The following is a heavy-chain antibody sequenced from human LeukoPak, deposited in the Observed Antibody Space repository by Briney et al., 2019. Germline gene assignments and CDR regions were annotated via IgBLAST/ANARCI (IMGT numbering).Heavy chain of an antibody. CDR1: GFTFRKYW. Sequence: GGSLRLSRAVSGFTFRKYWLSWVRQAPGKGLEWVANINEDGRETYYVDSVKGRFTISRDNTKNSLYLQMNSLRVEDTAIHYCARSPTSDVGYWGRGTLVTVSS. D-gene: IGHD4-11*01. V-gene: IGHV3-7*01. CDR3: ARSPTSDVGY. J-gene: IGHJ4*02. CDR2: INEDGRET.